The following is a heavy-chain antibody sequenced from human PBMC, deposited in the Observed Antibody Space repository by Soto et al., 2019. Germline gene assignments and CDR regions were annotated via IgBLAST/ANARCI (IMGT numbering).Heavy chain of an antibody. J-gene: IGHJ4*02. V-gene: IGHV3-23*01. CDR2: ISGSGGST. D-gene: IGHD6-13*01. CDR1: GFTFSSYA. CDR3: AKRPGSPTHPGASSSFDY. Sequence: GGSLRLSCAASGFTFSSYAMSWVRQAPGKGLEWVSAISGSGGSTYYADSVKGRFTISRDNSKNTLYLQMNSLRAEDTAVYYCAKRPGSPTHPGASSSFDYWGQGTLVTVSS.